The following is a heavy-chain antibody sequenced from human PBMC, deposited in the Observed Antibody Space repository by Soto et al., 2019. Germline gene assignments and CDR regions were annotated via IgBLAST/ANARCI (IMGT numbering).Heavy chain of an antibody. CDR1: GYSFTSYW. V-gene: IGHV5-10-1*01. CDR2: IDPSDSYT. D-gene: IGHD6-19*01. CDR3: ARHGSNSGARGYYYGMDV. Sequence: ESLKISCKGSGYSFTSYWISWVRQMPGKGLEWMGRIDPSDSYTNYSPSLQGHVTISADKSISTAYLQWSSLKASDTAMYYCARHGSNSGARGYYYGMDVWGQGTTVTVSS. J-gene: IGHJ6*02.